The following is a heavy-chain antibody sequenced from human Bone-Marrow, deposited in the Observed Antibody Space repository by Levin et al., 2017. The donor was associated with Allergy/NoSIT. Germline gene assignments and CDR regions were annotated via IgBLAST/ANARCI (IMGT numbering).Heavy chain of an antibody. Sequence: GGSLRLSCAASGFTFSSIGMSWVRQAPGKGVEWLEWVSAISGSGGTTYYADSVKGRFTISRDNSKNTLYLQMNTLRAEDTAAYYCARVLGYYGGSAMDVWGQGTTVTVSS. D-gene: IGHD4-23*01. J-gene: IGHJ6*02. CDR2: ISGSGGTT. V-gene: IGHV3-23*01. CDR3: ARVLGYYGGSAMDV. CDR1: GFTFSSIG.